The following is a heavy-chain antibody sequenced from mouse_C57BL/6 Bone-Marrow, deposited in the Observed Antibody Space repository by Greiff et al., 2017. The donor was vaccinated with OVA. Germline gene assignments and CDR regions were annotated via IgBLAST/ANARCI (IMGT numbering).Heavy chain of an antibody. Sequence: DVKLVESGGGLVKPGGSLKLSCAASGFTFSSYAMSWVRQTPEKRLEWVATISDGGSYTYYPDNVKGRFTISRDNAKNNLYLQMSHLKSEDTAMYYCARDVDYYGSSYDFDYWGQGTTLTVSS. CDR2: ISDGGSYT. CDR3: ARDVDYYGSSYDFDY. D-gene: IGHD1-1*01. CDR1: GFTFSSYA. J-gene: IGHJ2*01. V-gene: IGHV5-4*01.